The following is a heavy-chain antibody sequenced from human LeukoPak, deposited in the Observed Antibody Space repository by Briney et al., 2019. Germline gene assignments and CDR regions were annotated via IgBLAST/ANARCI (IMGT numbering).Heavy chain of an antibody. J-gene: IGHJ5*02. CDR2: INHSGST. V-gene: IGHV4-34*01. Sequence: SETLSLTCAVYGGSFSGYYWSWIRQPPGKGLEWIGEINHSGSTNYNPSLKSRVTISVDTSKNQFSLKLSSVTAADTAVYYCARGPTSYLARWFDPWGQGTLVTVSS. CDR1: GGSFSGYY. D-gene: IGHD2-21*01. CDR3: ARGPTSYLARWFDP.